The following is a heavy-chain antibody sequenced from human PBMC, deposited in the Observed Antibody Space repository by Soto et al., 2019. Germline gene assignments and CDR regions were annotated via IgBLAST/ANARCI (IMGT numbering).Heavy chain of an antibody. CDR2: IYYSGST. Sequence: PSETLSLTCIVSGGSISSGDYYWSWIRQPPGKGLEWIGNIYYSGSTNYNTSLKNQVTISVDTSKNKYSLKLTSVTAADTTVYYCARQRGYSFGRFDYWGQGTLVTVSS. CDR1: GGSISSGDYY. J-gene: IGHJ4*02. D-gene: IGHD5-18*01. CDR3: ARQRGYSFGRFDY. V-gene: IGHV4-30-4*01.